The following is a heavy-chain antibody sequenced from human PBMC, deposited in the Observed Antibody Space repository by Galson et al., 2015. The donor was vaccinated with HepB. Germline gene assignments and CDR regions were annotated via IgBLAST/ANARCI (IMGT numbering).Heavy chain of an antibody. CDR3: ARDNSHTCSGGSCRSYWYFDL. CDR1: GYSFTRHY. Sequence: SVKVSCKASGYSFTRHYMHWVRQAPGQGLQWMGVINPTGSSATYAQEFQGRVTLTRDTSTSTDYLELSSLRSDDTAVYYCARDNSHTCSGGSCRSYWYFDLWGRGTLVIVSS. J-gene: IGHJ2*01. CDR2: INPTGSSA. V-gene: IGHV1-46*01. D-gene: IGHD2-15*01.